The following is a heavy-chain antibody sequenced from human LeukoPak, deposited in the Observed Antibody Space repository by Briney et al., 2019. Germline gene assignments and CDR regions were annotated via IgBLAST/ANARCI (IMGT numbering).Heavy chain of an antibody. CDR2: IYDSGST. CDR1: GGSIRSSYYY. V-gene: IGHV4-39*01. CDR3: ARAPTKNYYDSSGYYSASSPYYFDY. Sequence: PSETLSLTCTVSGGSIRSSYYYWGWIRQPPGKGLEWIGSIYDSGSTYYNPSLKSRVTISVDTSKNQFSLKLNSVTAADTAVYYCARAPTKNYYDSSGYYSASSPYYFDYWGQGTLVTVSS. D-gene: IGHD3-22*01. J-gene: IGHJ4*02.